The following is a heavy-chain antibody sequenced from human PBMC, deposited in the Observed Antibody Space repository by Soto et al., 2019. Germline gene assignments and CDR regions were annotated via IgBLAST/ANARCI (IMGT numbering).Heavy chain of an antibody. CDR2: MEWDDES. D-gene: IGHD3-9*01. J-gene: IGHJ4*02. V-gene: IGHV2-70*12. CDR1: VFSLSTSGMG. Sequence: SGPTLVNPTQTLTLTCTFSVFSLSTSGMGVTWIRQPPGKALEWLARMEWDDESFYSPSLRSRLTITKDTSKNQVVLTMTNMDPMDTGTYYCAHKGPEDWPLDYWGQGTLVTVSS. CDR3: AHKGPEDWPLDY.